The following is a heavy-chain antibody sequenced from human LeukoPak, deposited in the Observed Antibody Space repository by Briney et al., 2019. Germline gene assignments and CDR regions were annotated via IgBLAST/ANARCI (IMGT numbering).Heavy chain of an antibody. CDR3: ARGERGYSYGSLGY. J-gene: IGHJ4*02. Sequence: PGGSLRLSCAASGFTFSSYWMSWVRQAPGKGLDWVANIKQDGSEKYYVDSVKGRFTISRDNAKNSLYLQMNSLRAEDTAVYYCARGERGYSYGSLGYWGQGTLVTVSS. CDR2: IKQDGSEK. V-gene: IGHV3-7*04. CDR1: GFTFSSYW. D-gene: IGHD5-18*01.